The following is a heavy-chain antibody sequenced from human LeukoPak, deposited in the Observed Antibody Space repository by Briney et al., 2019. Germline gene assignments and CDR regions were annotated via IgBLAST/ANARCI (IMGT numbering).Heavy chain of an antibody. D-gene: IGHD6-13*01. CDR3: ARSDSSSWYYYYGMDV. CDR2: XXAYNGNT. V-gene: IGHV1-18*01. Sequence: EWMGWXXAYNGNTTYAQKLQGRVTMTTDTSTSTAYMELRSLRSDDTAVYYCARSDSSSWYYYYGMDVWGQGTTVTVSS. J-gene: IGHJ6*02.